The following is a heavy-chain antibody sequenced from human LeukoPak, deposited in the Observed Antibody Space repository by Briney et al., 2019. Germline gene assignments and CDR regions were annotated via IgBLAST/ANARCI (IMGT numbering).Heavy chain of an antibody. D-gene: IGHD1-7*01. Sequence: GGSLRLSCAASGFTFSSYAMSWVRQAPGKGLEWVSAISGSGGSTYYADSVKGRFTISRDNSKNTLYLQMNSLRAEDTAVYYCAKSGTGTTFYYYYMDVWGKGTTVTVSS. CDR3: AKSGTGTTFYYYYMDV. J-gene: IGHJ6*03. CDR2: ISGSGGST. V-gene: IGHV3-23*01. CDR1: GFTFSSYA.